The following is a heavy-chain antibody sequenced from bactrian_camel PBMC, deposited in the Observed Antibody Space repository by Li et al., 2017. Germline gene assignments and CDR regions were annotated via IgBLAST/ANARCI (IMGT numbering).Heavy chain of an antibody. V-gene: IGHV3S53*01. CDR2: ISSDGTP. CDR1: GFTFDDAD. CDR3: AADLGVDFNVAGPCALNFGFGN. J-gene: IGHJ6*01. Sequence: VQLVESGGGSVRAGETLTLSCTANGFTFDDADVGWYRQVPGSQCQLLSTISSDGTPFIAQSVKGRFSVSRDNAKNTVYLQMNSLKPEDTAVYYCAADLGVDFNVAGPCALNFGFGNWGQGTQVTVS. D-gene: IGHD3*01.